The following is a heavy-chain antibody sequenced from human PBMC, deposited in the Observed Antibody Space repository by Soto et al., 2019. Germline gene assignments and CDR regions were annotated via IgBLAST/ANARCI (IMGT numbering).Heavy chain of an antibody. D-gene: IGHD4-17*01. CDR1: GGTFSSYA. CDR3: ASSYGDYYFDY. Sequence: SVKVSCKASGGTFSSYAISWVRQAPGQGLEWVGGIIPIFGTANYAQKFQGRVTITADKSTSTAYMELSSLRSEDTAVYYCASSYGDYYFDYWGQGTLVTVSS. CDR2: IIPIFGTA. V-gene: IGHV1-69*06. J-gene: IGHJ4*02.